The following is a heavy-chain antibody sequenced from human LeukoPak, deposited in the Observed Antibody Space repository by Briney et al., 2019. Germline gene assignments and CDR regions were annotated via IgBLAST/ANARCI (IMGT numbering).Heavy chain of an antibody. CDR2: ISAYNGNT. CDR3: ARDQMGGSYYGYFQH. CDR1: GYTFTTYG. V-gene: IGHV1-18*01. D-gene: IGHD1-26*01. J-gene: IGHJ1*01. Sequence: ASVTVSCTASGYTFTTYGISWVRQAPGQGLEWMGWISAYNGNTKYAQKLQGRVTMTTDTSTSTAYMELKSLRSDDTAVYYCARDQMGGSYYGYFQHWGQGTLVTVSS.